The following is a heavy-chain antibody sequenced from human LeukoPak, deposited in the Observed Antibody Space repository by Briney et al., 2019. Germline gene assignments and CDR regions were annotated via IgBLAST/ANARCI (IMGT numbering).Heavy chain of an antibody. Sequence: PGGSLRLSCAASGFTVSSNYMSWVRQAPGKGLEWVSVIYSGGSTYYADSVKGRFTISRDNSKNTLYLQMNSLRAEDTAVYYCARGPERYSYGYGYFQHWGQGTLVTVSS. V-gene: IGHV3-53*01. CDR1: GFTVSSNY. D-gene: IGHD5-18*01. J-gene: IGHJ1*01. CDR2: IYSGGST. CDR3: ARGPERYSYGYGYFQH.